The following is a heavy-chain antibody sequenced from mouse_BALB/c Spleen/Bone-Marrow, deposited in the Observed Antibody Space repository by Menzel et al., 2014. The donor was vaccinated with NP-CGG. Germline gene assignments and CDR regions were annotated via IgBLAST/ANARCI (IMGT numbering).Heavy chain of an antibody. CDR3: ARVYGWYFDV. CDR2: INNNGGST. CDR1: GFTFSSYG. D-gene: IGHD1-1*01. Sequence: EVQLVESGGGLMQPGGSLKLSCVASGFTFSSYGMSWVRQTPDKRLELVATINNNGGSTYYPDSVKGQFTISRDNAKNTLYLQMSSLKSEDTAMYYCARVYGWYFDVWGAGTTVTVSS. V-gene: IGHV5-6-3*01. J-gene: IGHJ1*01.